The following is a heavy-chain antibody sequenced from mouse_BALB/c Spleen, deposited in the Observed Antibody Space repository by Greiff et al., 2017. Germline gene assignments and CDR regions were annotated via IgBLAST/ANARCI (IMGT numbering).Heavy chain of an antibody. CDR3: ARVPITTATSYCDY. V-gene: IGHV5-9-4*01. Sequence: EVKVVESGGGLVKPGGSLKLSCAASGFTFSSYAMSWVRQSPEKRLEWVAEISSGGSYTYYPDTVTGRFTISRDNAKNTLYLEMSSLRSEDTAMYYCARVPITTATSYCDYWGQGTTLTVSS. J-gene: IGHJ2*01. CDR2: ISSGGSYT. CDR1: GFTFSSYA. D-gene: IGHD1-2*01.